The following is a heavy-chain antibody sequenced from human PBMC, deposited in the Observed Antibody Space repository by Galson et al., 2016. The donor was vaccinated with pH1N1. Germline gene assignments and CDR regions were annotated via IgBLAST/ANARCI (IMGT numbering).Heavy chain of an antibody. Sequence: QSPGQALEWLALIYWDDDKRYSPSLKSRLTITKDTSKNQMVLTMTNMDPVDTATYYCAHNRQRSGGTYYRPFDYWGQGTLVTVSS. V-gene: IGHV2-5*02. J-gene: IGHJ4*02. CDR2: IYWDDDK. D-gene: IGHD1-26*01. CDR3: AHNRQRSGGTYYRPFDY.